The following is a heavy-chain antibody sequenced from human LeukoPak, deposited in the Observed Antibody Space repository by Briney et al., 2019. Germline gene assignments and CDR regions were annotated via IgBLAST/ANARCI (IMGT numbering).Heavy chain of an antibody. V-gene: IGHV4-31*03. CDR3: ARGSRAEYTYGLYHY. D-gene: IGHD5-18*01. CDR2: IHYSGST. CDR1: GGSISSGGYY. J-gene: IGHJ4*02. Sequence: SQTLSLTCTVSGGSISSGGYYWSWIRQHPGKGLEWIGYIHYSGSTYYNPSLRSRVTISGDTSKNQFSLRLISVTAADTAVYYCARGSRAEYTYGLYHYWGQGTLVTVSS.